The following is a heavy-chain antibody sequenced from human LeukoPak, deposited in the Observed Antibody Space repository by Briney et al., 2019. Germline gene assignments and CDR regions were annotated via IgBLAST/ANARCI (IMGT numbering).Heavy chain of an antibody. Sequence: ASVKVSCKASGYTFTNYAISWVRQAPGQGLEWLGWISAYNGNTNYAQKLQGRVTMTTDTSTSTAYMDLRSLRSDDTAVYYCAMMDTEKHEGLFGWFDPWGQGTLVTVSS. CDR1: GYTFTNYA. D-gene: IGHD5-18*01. J-gene: IGHJ5*02. V-gene: IGHV1-18*01. CDR2: ISAYNGNT. CDR3: AMMDTEKHEGLFGWFDP.